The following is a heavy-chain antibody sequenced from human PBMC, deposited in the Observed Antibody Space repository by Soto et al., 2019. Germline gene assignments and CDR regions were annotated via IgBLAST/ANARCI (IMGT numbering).Heavy chain of an antibody. CDR2: ISYDGSNK. D-gene: IGHD1-7*01. CDR1: GFTFSSYG. J-gene: IGHJ6*02. Sequence: QAGGSLRLSCAASGFTFSSYGMHWVRQAPGKGLEWVAVISYDGSNKYYADSVKGRFTISRDNSKNTLYLQMNSLRAEDTAVYYCAKDITGTYYYGMDVWGQGTTVTVSS. CDR3: AKDITGTYYYGMDV. V-gene: IGHV3-30*18.